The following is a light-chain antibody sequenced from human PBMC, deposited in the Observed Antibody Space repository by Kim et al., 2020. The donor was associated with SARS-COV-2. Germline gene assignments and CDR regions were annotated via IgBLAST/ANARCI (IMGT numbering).Light chain of an antibody. CDR2: TNN. Sequence: QSVLTQPPSASGTPGQRVTISCSGSSSNIGSNPVNWYQQFPGTAPKLLIYTNNQWPSGVPDRFSGSTSGTSASLAISGLQSEDEADYYCAAWDDSLNGVVFGGGTKLTVL. V-gene: IGLV1-44*01. J-gene: IGLJ2*01. CDR3: AAWDDSLNGVV. CDR1: SSNIGSNP.